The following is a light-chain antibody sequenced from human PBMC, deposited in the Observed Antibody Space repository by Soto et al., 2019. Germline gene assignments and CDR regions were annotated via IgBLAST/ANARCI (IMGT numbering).Light chain of an antibody. CDR3: SSYTSSSLYV. V-gene: IGLV2-14*01. J-gene: IGLJ1*01. Sequence: QSALTQPASVSGSPGQSITISCTGTSGDIGGYNYVSWYQQYSGKAPKLIIFEVTNRPSGVSDRFSGSKSGDTASLTISGLQAEDEADYYCSSYTSSSLYVFGTGTKLTVL. CDR1: SGDIGGYNY. CDR2: EVT.